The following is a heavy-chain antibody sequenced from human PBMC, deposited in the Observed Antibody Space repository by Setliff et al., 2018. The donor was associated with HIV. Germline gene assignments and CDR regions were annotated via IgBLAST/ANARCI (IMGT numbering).Heavy chain of an antibody. V-gene: IGHV4-4*07. CDR1: DDSFSNYD. Sequence: PSETLSLTCVVSDDSFSNYDWTWIRQPAGKGLEWIGRIYTSGNTNYNPSLKSRVTMSVDTSKNQFSLKLSSVTAADTAVYYCARTLAYHAFDIWGQGTMVTVSS. D-gene: IGHD2-2*01. CDR3: ARTLAYHAFDI. CDR2: IYTSGNT. J-gene: IGHJ3*02.